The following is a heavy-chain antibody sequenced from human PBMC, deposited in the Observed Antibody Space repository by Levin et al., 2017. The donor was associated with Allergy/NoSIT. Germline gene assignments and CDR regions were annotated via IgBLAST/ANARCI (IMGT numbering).Heavy chain of an antibody. CDR1: GFSFSSYA. D-gene: IGHD6-6*01. Sequence: GESLKISCAASGFSFSSYAMNWVRQAPGKALEWVSGISGSGGSTYYADCVKGRFTISRDNSKNTLYLQMNSLRAEDTAVYFCAKDRSESSSWGMDVWGQGTTVTVSS. J-gene: IGHJ6*02. CDR2: ISGSGGST. V-gene: IGHV3-23*01. CDR3: AKDRSESSSWGMDV.